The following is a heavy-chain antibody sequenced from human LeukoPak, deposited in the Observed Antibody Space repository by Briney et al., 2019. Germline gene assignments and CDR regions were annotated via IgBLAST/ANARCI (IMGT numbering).Heavy chain of an antibody. CDR1: GGSISSYY. Sequence: SETLSLTCTVSGGSISSYYWSWIRQPPGKGLEWIGYIYYSGSTNYNPSLKSRVTISVDTSKNQFSLKLSSVTAADTAVYYCARGTLAQSSGWYRWVWFDPWGQGTLVTVSS. CDR2: IYYSGST. V-gene: IGHV4-59*01. D-gene: IGHD6-19*01. CDR3: ARGTLAQSSGWYRWVWFDP. J-gene: IGHJ5*02.